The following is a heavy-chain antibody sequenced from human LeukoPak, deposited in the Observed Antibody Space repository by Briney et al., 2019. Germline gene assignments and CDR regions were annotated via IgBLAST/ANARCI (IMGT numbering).Heavy chain of an antibody. CDR2: INPDGSTT. V-gene: IGHV3-74*01. J-gene: IGHJ4*02. Sequence: PGGSLRLSCAASGFTFTNYWMFWVRQAPGKGLVWVSGINPDGSTTTYADSVKGRFTISRENAKSTLYLHMNILRVEDTAVYHCARGRYGDYHWGQGILVTVSS. CDR3: ARGRYGDYH. D-gene: IGHD4-17*01. CDR1: GFTFTNYW.